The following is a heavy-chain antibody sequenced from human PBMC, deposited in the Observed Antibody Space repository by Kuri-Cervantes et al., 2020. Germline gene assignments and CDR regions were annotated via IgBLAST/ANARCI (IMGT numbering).Heavy chain of an antibody. CDR3: TTYHYYDSSGQRGDY. Sequence: GESLKISCAASGFTFSSYGMHWVRQAPGKGLEWVAVIWYDGSNKYYADSVKGRFTISRDNSKNTLYLQMNSLKTEDTAVYYCTTYHYYDSSGQRGDYWGQGTLVTVSS. D-gene: IGHD3-22*01. J-gene: IGHJ4*02. CDR1: GFTFSSYG. CDR2: IWYDGSNK. V-gene: IGHV3-33*01.